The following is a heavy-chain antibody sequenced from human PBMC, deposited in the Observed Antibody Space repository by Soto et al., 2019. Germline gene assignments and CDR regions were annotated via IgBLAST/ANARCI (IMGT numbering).Heavy chain of an antibody. J-gene: IGHJ6*02. D-gene: IGHD3-3*01. CDR2: IIPIFGTA. V-gene: IGHV1-69*13. CDR3: AREVTIFRVVIQFSPPYGMDV. CDR1: GGTFSSYA. Sequence: GASVKVSCKASGGTFSSYAISWVRQAPGQGLEWMGGIIPIFGTANYAQKFQGRVTITADESTSAAYMELSSLRSEDTAVYYCAREVTIFRVVIQFSPPYGMDVWGQGTTVTVSS.